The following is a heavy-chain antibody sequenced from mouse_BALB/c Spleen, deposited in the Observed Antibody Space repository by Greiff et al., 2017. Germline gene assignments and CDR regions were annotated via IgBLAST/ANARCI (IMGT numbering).Heavy chain of an antibody. CDR3: AIDQAYYGYDYAMDY. Sequence: VMLVESGPGLVAPSQSLSITCTVSGFSLTGYGVNWVRQPPGKGLEWLGMIWGDGSTDYNSALKSRLSISKDNSKSQVFLKMNSLQTDDTARYYCAIDQAYYGYDYAMDYGGQGTSVTVSS. D-gene: IGHD1-2*01. V-gene: IGHV2-6-7*01. J-gene: IGHJ4*01. CDR1: GFSLTGYG. CDR2: IWGDGST.